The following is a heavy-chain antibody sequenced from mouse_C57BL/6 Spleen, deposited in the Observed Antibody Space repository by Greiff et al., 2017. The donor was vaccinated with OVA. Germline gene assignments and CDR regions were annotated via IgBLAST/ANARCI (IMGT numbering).Heavy chain of an antibody. CDR2: IYPGDGDT. D-gene: IGHD1-1*01. J-gene: IGHJ3*01. V-gene: IGHV1-82*01. CDR1: GYAFSSSW. Sequence: QVQLQQSGPELVKPGASVKISCKASGYAFSSSWMNWVKQRPGKGLEWIGRIYPGDGDTNYNEKFKGKATLTADKSSSTAYMQLSSLTSEDSAVYFGATSHYYGSSYWMAYWGQGTLVTVSA. CDR3: ATSHYYGSSYWMAY.